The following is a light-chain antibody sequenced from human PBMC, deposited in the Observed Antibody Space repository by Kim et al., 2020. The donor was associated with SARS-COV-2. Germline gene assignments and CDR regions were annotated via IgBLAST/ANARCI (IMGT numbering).Light chain of an antibody. CDR1: QSVSSSY. V-gene: IGKV3-20*01. CDR2: GAS. J-gene: IGKJ1*01. Sequence: QGDTATLSCRASQSVSSSYLAWYQQKPGQAPRLLIYGASSRATGIPDRFSGSGSGTDFTLTISRLEPEDFAVYYCQQYGSSPPWTFGQGTKVDIK. CDR3: QQYGSSPPWT.